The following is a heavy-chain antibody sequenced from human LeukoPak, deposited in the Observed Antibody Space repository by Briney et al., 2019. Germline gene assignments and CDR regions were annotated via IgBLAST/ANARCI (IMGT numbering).Heavy chain of an antibody. V-gene: IGHV4-59*01. CDR3: ARTDLADAFDI. J-gene: IGHJ3*02. CDR2: IYYSGST. D-gene: IGHD2-21*02. Sequence: PSETLSLTCTVSGGSISSYYWSWIRQPPGKGLEWIGYIYYSGSTNYNPSLKRRVTISVDTSKNQFSLKLSSVTAADTAVYYCARTDLADAFDIWGQGTMVTVSS. CDR1: GGSISSYY.